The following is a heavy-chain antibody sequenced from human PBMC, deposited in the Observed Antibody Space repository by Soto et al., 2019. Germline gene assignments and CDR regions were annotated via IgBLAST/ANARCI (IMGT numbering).Heavy chain of an antibody. CDR3: ARDWMVRGVIIPYYGTDV. CDR1: GYTFTSYY. V-gene: IGHV1-46*01. D-gene: IGHD3-10*01. J-gene: IGHJ6*02. Sequence: GASVKVSCKAAGYTFTSYYMHWVRQAPGQGLEWMGIINPSGGSTSYAQKFQGRVTMTRDTSTSTVYMELSSLRSEDTAVYYCARDWMVRGVIIPYYGTDVPGPATTLTLSS. CDR2: INPSGGST.